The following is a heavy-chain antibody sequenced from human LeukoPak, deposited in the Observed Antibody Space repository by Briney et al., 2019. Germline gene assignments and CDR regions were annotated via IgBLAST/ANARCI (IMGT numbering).Heavy chain of an antibody. V-gene: IGHV4-30-4*01. CDR2: IYYSGST. CDR1: GDSISSGDYY. D-gene: IGHD3-10*01. J-gene: IGHJ4*02. CDR3: ARGDTYGSGSFY. Sequence: PSETLSLTCTVSGDSISSGDYYWSWIRQPPGRGLEWIGYIYYSGSTYYNPSLKSRVTISVDASENQFSLKLSSVTAADTAVYYCARGDTYGSGSFYWGQGTLVTVSS.